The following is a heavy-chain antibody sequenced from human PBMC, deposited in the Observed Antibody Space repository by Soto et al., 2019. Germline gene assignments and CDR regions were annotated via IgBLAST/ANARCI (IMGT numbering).Heavy chain of an antibody. Sequence: GSLRLSCAASGFTFSSYGMHWVRQAPGKGLEWVALISYDGSNKYYADSVKGRFAISRDNSKNTLYLQMNSLRAEDTAVYYCAKDRTSSGWPFDYWGQGTLVTVSS. J-gene: IGHJ4*02. V-gene: IGHV3-30*18. CDR1: GFTFSSYG. D-gene: IGHD6-19*01. CDR2: ISYDGSNK. CDR3: AKDRTSSGWPFDY.